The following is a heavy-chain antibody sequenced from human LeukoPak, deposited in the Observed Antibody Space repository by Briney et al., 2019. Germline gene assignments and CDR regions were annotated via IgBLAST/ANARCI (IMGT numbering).Heavy chain of an antibody. CDR1: GYTFTSYD. Sequence: ASVKVSCKASGYTFTSYDINWVRQATGQGLEWMGWMNPNSGNTGYAQKFQGRVTMTRNTSISTAYMELSSLRSEDTAVYYCARFMASNYYDSSGYETIGHFDYWGQGTLVTVSS. CDR2: MNPNSGNT. CDR3: ARFMASNYYDSSGYETIGHFDY. V-gene: IGHV1-8*01. J-gene: IGHJ4*02. D-gene: IGHD3-22*01.